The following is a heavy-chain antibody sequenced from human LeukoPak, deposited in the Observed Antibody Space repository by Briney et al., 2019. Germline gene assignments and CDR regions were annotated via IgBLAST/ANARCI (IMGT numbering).Heavy chain of an antibody. CDR2: INWNGGST. J-gene: IGHJ4*02. V-gene: IGHV3-20*04. Sequence: GGSLRLSCAASGFTFDDYGMSWVRQAPGKGLEWVSGINWNGGSTGYADSVKGRFTISRDNAKNSLYLQMNSLGAEDTAVYYCARDFHAASLPFYFDSWGQGTLVTVSS. D-gene: IGHD3-16*01. CDR3: ARDFHAASLPFYFDS. CDR1: GFTFDDYG.